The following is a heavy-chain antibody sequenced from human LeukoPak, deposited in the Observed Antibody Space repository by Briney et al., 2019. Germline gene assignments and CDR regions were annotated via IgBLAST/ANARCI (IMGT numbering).Heavy chain of an antibody. CDR3: ASGPPFLKYFEY. CDR2: ISVGAEYI. D-gene: IGHD3-3*01. V-gene: IGHV3-23*01. CDR1: GFTFSTYV. Sequence: PGGSLRLSCAASGFTFSTYVMNWFRQAPGKGLEWVSTISVGAEYIFYADSEKGRFTISRDDSNSALYLQMHSLRAEDTALYYCASGPPFLKYFEYWGQGTLVTVSS. J-gene: IGHJ4*02.